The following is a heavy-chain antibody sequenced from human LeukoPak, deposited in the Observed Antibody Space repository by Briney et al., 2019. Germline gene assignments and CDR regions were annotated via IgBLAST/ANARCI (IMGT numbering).Heavy chain of an antibody. V-gene: IGHV4-30-2*01. CDR2: IYHSGST. CDR1: GGSISSGGYS. J-gene: IGHJ4*02. Sequence: PSETLSLTCAVSGGSISSGGYSWSWIRQPPGKGLEWIGYIYHSGSTYYNPSLKSRVTISVDRSKNQFSLKLSSVTAADTAVYYCAREEDSSGYIDYWGQGTLVTVSS. CDR3: AREEDSSGYIDY. D-gene: IGHD3-22*01.